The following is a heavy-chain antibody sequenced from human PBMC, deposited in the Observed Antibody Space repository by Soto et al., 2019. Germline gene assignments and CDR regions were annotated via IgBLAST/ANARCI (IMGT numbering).Heavy chain of an antibody. V-gene: IGHV1-46*01. Sequence: QVQLVQSGAEVKKPGASVKVSCRTSGYTFTHYYIHWVRQAPGQGLEWLGIINPASGSTNYAQDFQGRVPLNMATSTTTFYRGLSGLRAEDTAIFYCARYLAAGSPWGQGTLVTVSS. CDR2: INPASGST. D-gene: IGHD6-13*01. J-gene: IGHJ5*02. CDR1: GYTFTHYY. CDR3: ARYLAAGSP.